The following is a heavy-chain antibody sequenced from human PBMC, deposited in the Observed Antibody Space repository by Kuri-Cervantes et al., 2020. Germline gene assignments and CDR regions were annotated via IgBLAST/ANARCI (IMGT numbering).Heavy chain of an antibody. D-gene: IGHD3-22*01. CDR2: IYSGGST. V-gene: IGHV3-53*01. CDR3: ARVRGIPYYDSSGYDAFDI. Sequence: GGSLRLSCAASGFTVSSNYMSWVRQAPGKGLEWVSVIYSGGSTYYADSVKGRFTISRHNSKNTLYLQMNSLRAEDTAVYYCARVRGIPYYDSSGYDAFDIWGQGTMVTVSS. J-gene: IGHJ3*02. CDR1: GFTVSSNY.